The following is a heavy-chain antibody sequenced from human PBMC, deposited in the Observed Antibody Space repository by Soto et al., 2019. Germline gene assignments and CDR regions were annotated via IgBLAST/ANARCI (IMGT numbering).Heavy chain of an antibody. Sequence: PGGSLRLSCAASGFTSSGDSMNWVRQAPGKGLEWVSYISSSSSTIYYADSVKGRFTISRDNAKNSLYLQMNSLRDEDTAVYYCARDNRYSSSWYGIAVAGTLDYWGQGTLVTVSS. CDR3: ARDNRYSSSWYGIAVAGTLDY. CDR1: GFTSSGDS. V-gene: IGHV3-48*02. CDR2: ISSSSSTI. J-gene: IGHJ4*02. D-gene: IGHD6-13*01.